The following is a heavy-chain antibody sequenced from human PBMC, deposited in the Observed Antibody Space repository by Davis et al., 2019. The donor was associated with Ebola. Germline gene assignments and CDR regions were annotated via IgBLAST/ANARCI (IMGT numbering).Heavy chain of an antibody. V-gene: IGHV5-51*01. CDR1: GYSFTSYW. CDR2: IYPGDSDT. Sequence: GESLKISCTGSGYSFTSYWISWVRQLPGKGLEWMGIIYPGDSDTRYSPSFQGQVTISADKSISTAYLQWSSLKASDTAMYYCARHSKEWLVEFDYWGQGTLVTVSS. D-gene: IGHD6-19*01. J-gene: IGHJ4*02. CDR3: ARHSKEWLVEFDY.